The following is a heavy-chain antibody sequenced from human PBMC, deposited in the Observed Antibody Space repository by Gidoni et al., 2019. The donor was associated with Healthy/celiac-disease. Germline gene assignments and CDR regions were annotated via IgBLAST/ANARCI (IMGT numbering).Heavy chain of an antibody. CDR1: GFTFSSYA. CDR3: ARDRTTVTTVSYYYYGMDV. Sequence: QVQLVESGGGVVQPGRSLRLSCAASGFTFSSYAMPWVRQAPGKGLEWVAVISYDGSNKYYADSVKGRFTISRDNSKNTLYLQMNSLRAEDTAVYYCARDRTTVTTVSYYYYGMDVWGQGTTVTVSS. D-gene: IGHD4-17*01. V-gene: IGHV3-30-3*01. J-gene: IGHJ6*02. CDR2: ISYDGSNK.